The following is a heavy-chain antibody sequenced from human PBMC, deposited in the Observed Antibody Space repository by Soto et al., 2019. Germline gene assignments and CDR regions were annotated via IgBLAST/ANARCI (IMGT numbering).Heavy chain of an antibody. Sequence: GGSLRLSCAASGFSFSISPMHWVRHAPGKGPEWVALISYDGTNKFYADSVKGRFTIPRDNSKSTLYLQVDSLRPEDAAVYYCARDPKTSGGQHWAFNYFDSWGQGTLVTVSS. CDR1: GFSFSISP. CDR3: ARDPKTSGGQHWAFNYFDS. V-gene: IGHV3-30-3*01. D-gene: IGHD7-27*01. J-gene: IGHJ4*02. CDR2: ISYDGTNK.